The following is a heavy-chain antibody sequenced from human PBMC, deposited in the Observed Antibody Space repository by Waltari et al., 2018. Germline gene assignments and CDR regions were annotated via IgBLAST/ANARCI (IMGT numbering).Heavy chain of an antibody. CDR2: INSDGSTT. Sequence: EVQLVESGGGLVQPGGSLSLSFASFGFTFRRYWMHWVRQGPGKGLVWVSRINSDGSTTNYADSVKGRFTIARDNAKNTLYLQMNSLRAEDTAVYYCARGLRGYYGMDVWGQGTTVTVSS. D-gene: IGHD4-17*01. CDR1: GFTFRRYW. V-gene: IGHV3-74*01. CDR3: ARGLRGYYGMDV. J-gene: IGHJ6*02.